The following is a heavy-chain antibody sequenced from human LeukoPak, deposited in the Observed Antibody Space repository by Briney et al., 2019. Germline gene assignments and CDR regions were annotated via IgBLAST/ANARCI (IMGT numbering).Heavy chain of an antibody. V-gene: IGHV3-23*01. Sequence: GGSLRLSCAASGFTFSSYAMSWVRQAPGKGLEWVSAISGSGGSTYYADSVKGRFTISRDNSKNTLYLQMNSLRAEDTAVYYCAKDVVVAATLVFDAFDIWGQGTMVTVSS. D-gene: IGHD2-15*01. CDR3: AKDVVVAATLVFDAFDI. CDR2: ISGSGGST. CDR1: GFTFSSYA. J-gene: IGHJ3*02.